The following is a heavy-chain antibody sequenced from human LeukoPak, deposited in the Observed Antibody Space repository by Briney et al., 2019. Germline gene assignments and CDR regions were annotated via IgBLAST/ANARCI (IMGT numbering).Heavy chain of an antibody. Sequence: GASVKVSCKASGYTFTGYYMHWVRQAPGQGLEWMGIINPSGGSTSYAQKFQGRVTMTRDTSTSTVYMELSSLRSEDTAVYYCARERITMIVVVSQIDYWGQGTLVTVSS. J-gene: IGHJ4*02. CDR1: GYTFTGYY. CDR3: ARERITMIVVVSQIDY. CDR2: INPSGGST. V-gene: IGHV1-46*01. D-gene: IGHD3-22*01.